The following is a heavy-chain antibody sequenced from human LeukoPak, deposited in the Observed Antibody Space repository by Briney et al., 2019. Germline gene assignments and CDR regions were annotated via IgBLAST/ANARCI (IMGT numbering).Heavy chain of an antibody. D-gene: IGHD6-19*01. V-gene: IGHV3-21*01. J-gene: IGHJ4*02. CDR1: GFTFSSYS. CDR3: AKDPLLSIAVAGPIDY. Sequence: GGSLRLSCAASGFTFSSYSMNWVRQAPGKGLEWVSSISSSSSYIYYADSVKGRFTISRDNAKNSLYLQMNSLRAEDTAVYYCAKDPLLSIAVAGPIDYWGQGTLVTVSS. CDR2: ISSSSSYI.